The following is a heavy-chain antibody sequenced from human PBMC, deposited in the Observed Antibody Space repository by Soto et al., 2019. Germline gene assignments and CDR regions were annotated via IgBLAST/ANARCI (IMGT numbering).Heavy chain of an antibody. V-gene: IGHV4-31*03. D-gene: IGHD3-10*01. CDR3: ARASGSSYKYLDS. CDR1: GDSISSGGYY. Sequence: QVQLQESGPGLVKPSQTLSLTCSVSGDSISSGGYYWSWIRQHPGKGLEWIGNIYYSGSTFYNPSVKRRVTISVATSKNQFSLKLSSVTAADTAVYYCARASGSSYKYLDSWGQGTLVTVSS. J-gene: IGHJ4*02. CDR2: IYYSGST.